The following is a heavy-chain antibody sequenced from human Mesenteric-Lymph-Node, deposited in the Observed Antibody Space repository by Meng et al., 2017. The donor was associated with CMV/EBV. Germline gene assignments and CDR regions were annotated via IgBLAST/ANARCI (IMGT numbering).Heavy chain of an antibody. V-gene: IGHV3-20*04. CDR1: GFTFDDYG. Sequence: GESLKISCAASGFTFDDYGMSWVRQAPGKGLEWVSGINWNGGSTGYADSVKGRFTISRDNAKNSLYLQMNSLRAEDTALYYCAQGVTPIYYYYGMDVWGQGTTVTVSS. J-gene: IGHJ6*02. CDR2: INWNGGST. D-gene: IGHD3-10*01. CDR3: AQGVTPIYYYYGMDV.